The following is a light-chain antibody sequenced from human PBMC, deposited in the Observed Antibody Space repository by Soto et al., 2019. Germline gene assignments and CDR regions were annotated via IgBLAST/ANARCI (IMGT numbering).Light chain of an antibody. CDR2: DVS. V-gene: IGLV2-14*01. CDR1: NSDVGGYKF. J-gene: IGLJ2*01. Sequence: QSALTQPASVSGSHGQSITISCTGTNSDVGGYKFVSWYQQHPGKVPKLLIYDVSNRPSGVSNRFSGSKSGNTASLTISGLQAEDEAEYYCSTYTRSTTLNVLFGGGTKLNVL. CDR3: STYTRSTTLNVL.